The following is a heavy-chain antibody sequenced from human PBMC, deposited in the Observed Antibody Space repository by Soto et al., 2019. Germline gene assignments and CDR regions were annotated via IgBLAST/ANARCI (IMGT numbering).Heavy chain of an antibody. J-gene: IGHJ4*02. D-gene: IGHD4-17*01. V-gene: IGHV3-7*01. Sequence: EVQLVESGGGLVQPGGSLRLSCAASGFTFSSYWMSWVRQAPGKGLEWVANIKQDGSEKYYVDSVNGRFTISRDNAKNSLYLQINSLRAEDTAVYYCASSPTVTTTYYWGQGTLVTVSS. CDR1: GFTFSSYW. CDR3: ASSPTVTTTYY. CDR2: IKQDGSEK.